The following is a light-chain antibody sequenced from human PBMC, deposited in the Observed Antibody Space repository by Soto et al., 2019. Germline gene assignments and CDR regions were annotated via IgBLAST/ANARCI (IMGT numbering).Light chain of an antibody. CDR3: QVWDNGSDHYV. V-gene: IGLV3-21*02. Sequence: SYELTQPPSVSVAPGQTARITCGGNNIVTKSVHWYQQKPGQAPVVVVYDDSDRPSGIPERFSGSNSGNTATLTISRVEAGDEADYYCQVWDNGSDHYVFGTGTKVTVL. CDR1: NIVTKS. J-gene: IGLJ1*01. CDR2: DDS.